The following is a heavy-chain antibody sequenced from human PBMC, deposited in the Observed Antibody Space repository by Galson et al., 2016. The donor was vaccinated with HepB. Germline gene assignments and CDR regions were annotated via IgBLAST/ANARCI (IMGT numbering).Heavy chain of an antibody. J-gene: IGHJ4*02. D-gene: IGHD3-9*01. CDR2: ITASGVAT. Sequence: SLRLSCAASGLSFNTNTLTWVRQAPGKGLEWVSTITASGVATYYTDSVKGRFTISRDNSRDTLYLQMNNLRVEDPALYYCAKQHYDIMTSYNPYVDYWGLGTLVTVSS. CDR1: GLSFNTNT. CDR3: AKQHYDIMTSYNPYVDY. V-gene: IGHV3-23*01.